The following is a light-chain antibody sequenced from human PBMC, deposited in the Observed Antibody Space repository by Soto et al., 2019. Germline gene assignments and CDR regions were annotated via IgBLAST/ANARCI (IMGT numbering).Light chain of an antibody. J-gene: IGKJ1*01. CDR1: QSLSTDY. CDR3: QKSGRP. CDR2: GAS. V-gene: IGKV3-20*01. Sequence: EIVLSQSPGTLSLSPGERATLYCRASQSLSTDYLAWYQQKPGQAPRLLIYGASSRATGIPDRFSGSGSGTDFTLTLSRQEPEDYEVYYCQKSGRPFGQGTKVDIK.